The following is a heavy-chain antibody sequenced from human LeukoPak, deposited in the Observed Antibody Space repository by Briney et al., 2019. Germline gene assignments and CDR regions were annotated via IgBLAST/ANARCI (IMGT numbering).Heavy chain of an antibody. V-gene: IGHV1-3*01. D-gene: IGHD6-19*01. Sequence: GTSVKVSCKASGYTFTTYAMHWVRQAPGQRLEWMGWINAGNGNTKYSQKFQGRVTITRDTSASTAYMELSSLRSEDTAVYYCARDGIAVAGTVYDYWGQGTLVTVSS. J-gene: IGHJ4*02. CDR1: GYTFTTYA. CDR3: ARDGIAVAGTVYDY. CDR2: INAGNGNT.